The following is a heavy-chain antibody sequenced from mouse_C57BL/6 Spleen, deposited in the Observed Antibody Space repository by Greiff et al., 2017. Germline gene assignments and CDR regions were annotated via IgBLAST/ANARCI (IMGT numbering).Heavy chain of an antibody. D-gene: IGHD2-4*01. CDR3: APFGDYDYDWFAY. J-gene: IGHJ3*01. CDR1: GFNIKNTY. CDR2: IDPANGNT. Sequence: EVKLQESVAELVRPGASVKLSCTASGFNIKNTYMHWVKQRPEQGLEWIGRIDPANGNTKYAPKFQGKATITADTSSNTAYLQLSSLTSEDTAIYYCAPFGDYDYDWFAYWGQGTLVTVSA. V-gene: IGHV14-3*01.